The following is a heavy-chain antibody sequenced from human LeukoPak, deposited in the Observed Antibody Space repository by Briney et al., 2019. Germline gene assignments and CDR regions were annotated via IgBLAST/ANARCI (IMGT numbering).Heavy chain of an antibody. V-gene: IGHV1-2*02. CDR1: GYTFTGYY. Sequence: GASVKVSCKASGYTFTGYYMHWVRQAPGQGLEWMGWINPNSGGTNYAQKFQGRVTMTRDTSISTAYMELSRLRSDDTAVYYCARDSTSYYYDSSGLFDYWGQGTLVTVSS. CDR3: ARDSTSYYYDSSGLFDY. D-gene: IGHD3-22*01. J-gene: IGHJ4*02. CDR2: INPNSGGT.